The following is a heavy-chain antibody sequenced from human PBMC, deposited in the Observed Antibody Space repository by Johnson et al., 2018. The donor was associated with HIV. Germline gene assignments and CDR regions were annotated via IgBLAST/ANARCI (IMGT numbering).Heavy chain of an antibody. D-gene: IGHD3-10*01. CDR1: GFTFSNAW. Sequence: VQLVESGGGLVKPGGSLRLSCAASGFTFSNAWMSWVRQAPGKGLEWVGRIKSKTDGGTTDYAAPVKGRFTISRDASKNTLYLQMNSLKTEDTAVYYCTTDYYGSGSYYNSDAFDIWGQGTMVTVSS. J-gene: IGHJ3*02. CDR2: IKSKTDGGTT. CDR3: TTDYYGSGSYYNSDAFDI. V-gene: IGHV3-15*01.